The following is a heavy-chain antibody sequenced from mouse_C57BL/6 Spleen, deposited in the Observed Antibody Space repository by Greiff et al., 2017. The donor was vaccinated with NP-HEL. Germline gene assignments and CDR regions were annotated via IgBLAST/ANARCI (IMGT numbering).Heavy chain of an antibody. Sequence: VQLQQSGAELVRPGSSVKLSCKASGYTFTSYWMHWVKQRPIQGLEWIGNIDPSDSETHYNQKFKDKATLTVDKSSSTAYMQLSRLTSEDSAVYYRARGAIYYGNARLAYGGQGTLVTVSA. J-gene: IGHJ3*01. V-gene: IGHV1-52*01. CDR2: IDPSDSET. CDR3: ARGAIYYGNARLAY. CDR1: GYTFTSYW. D-gene: IGHD2-1*01.